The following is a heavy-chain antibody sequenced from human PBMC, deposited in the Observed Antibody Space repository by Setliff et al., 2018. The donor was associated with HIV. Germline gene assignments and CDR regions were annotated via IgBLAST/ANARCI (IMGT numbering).Heavy chain of an antibody. CDR2: IHYNEKT. J-gene: IGHJ5*02. Sequence: PSETLSLTCTVSGGSASNSRYYWAWIRQPPGKGLEYIGSIHYNEKTYYNPSLKSRVTISIDTSKHQFSLNLTSVTAADTAVYYCASRVYYYVSNNFLREEGFDPWGQGTLVTVSS. CDR3: ASRVYYYVSNNFLREEGFDP. V-gene: IGHV4-39*01. CDR1: GGSASNSRYY. D-gene: IGHD3-22*01.